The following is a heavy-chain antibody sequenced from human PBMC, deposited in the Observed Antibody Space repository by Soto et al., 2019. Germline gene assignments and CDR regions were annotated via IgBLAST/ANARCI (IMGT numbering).Heavy chain of an antibody. CDR2: INHSGST. CDR3: ALQSTSWSDEWLDP. Sequence: SETLSLTCAVYGGSFSGYYWSWIRQPPGKGLEWIGEINHSGSTNYNPSLKSRVTISVDTSKNQFSLKLSSVTAADTAVYYCALQSTSWSDEWLDPWGEGTLATVSS. D-gene: IGHD6-13*01. V-gene: IGHV4-34*01. J-gene: IGHJ5*02. CDR1: GGSFSGYY.